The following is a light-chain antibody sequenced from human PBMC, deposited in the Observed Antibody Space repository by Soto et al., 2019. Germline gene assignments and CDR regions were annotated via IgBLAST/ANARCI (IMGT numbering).Light chain of an antibody. CDR2: SNN. CDR3: AAWDDSLNAL. Sequence: QSVLTQPPSASGTPGQTVTISCSGSSYNIGSNTVNWYQQLPGTAPKLLIYSNNQRPSGVPDRFSGSKSGTSASLAISGLQSEDEADYYCAAWDDSLNALFGGGTKLTVL. J-gene: IGLJ2*01. V-gene: IGLV1-44*01. CDR1: SYNIGSNT.